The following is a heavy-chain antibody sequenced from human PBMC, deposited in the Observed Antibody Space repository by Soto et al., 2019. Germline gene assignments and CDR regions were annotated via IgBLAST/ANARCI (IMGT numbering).Heavy chain of an antibody. CDR2: INGGNGVT. V-gene: IGHV1-3*01. Sequence: ASVKVSCKTSGYTFTTFGIHWVRQAPGQRPEWIGWINGGNGVTKYSQKFQGRVTITRDTSASTAYMELSSLRTEDTAVYYCARGASPLIDYWGQGTLVTVSS. D-gene: IGHD3-16*01. CDR1: GYTFTTFG. CDR3: ARGASPLIDY. J-gene: IGHJ4*02.